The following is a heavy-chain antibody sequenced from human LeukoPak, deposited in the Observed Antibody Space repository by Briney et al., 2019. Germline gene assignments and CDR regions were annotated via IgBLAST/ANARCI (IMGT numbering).Heavy chain of an antibody. Sequence: KSGGSLRLSCAASGFTFSSYSMNWVRQAPGKGLEWVSSISSSSSYIYYADSVKGRFTISRDNAKNSLYLQMNSLRAEDTAVYYCARDKYNYDFWSGYHDYWGQGTLVTVSS. CDR2: ISSSSSYI. J-gene: IGHJ4*02. V-gene: IGHV3-21*01. CDR1: GFTFSSYS. CDR3: ARDKYNYDFWSGYHDY. D-gene: IGHD3-3*01.